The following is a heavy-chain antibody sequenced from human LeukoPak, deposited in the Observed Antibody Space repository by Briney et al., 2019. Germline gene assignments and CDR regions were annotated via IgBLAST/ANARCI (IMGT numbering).Heavy chain of an antibody. CDR3: ARDSSGYYDRAFDI. CDR2: IYYSGST. V-gene: IGHV4-59*01. CDR1: GGSISSYY. Sequence: SETLSLTRTVSGGSISSYYWSWIRQPPGKGLEWIGYIYYSGSTNYNPSLKSRVTISVDTSKNQFSLKLSSVTAADTAVYYCARDSSGYYDRAFDIWGQGTMVTVSS. D-gene: IGHD3-22*01. J-gene: IGHJ3*02.